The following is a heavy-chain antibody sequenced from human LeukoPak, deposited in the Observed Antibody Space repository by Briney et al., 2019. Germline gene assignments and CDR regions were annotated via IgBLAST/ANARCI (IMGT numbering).Heavy chain of an antibody. CDR3: ARGDYGDFRVFYTLFDY. D-gene: IGHD4-17*01. V-gene: IGHV5-51*01. J-gene: IGHJ4*02. Sequence: GESLKISCKGSGYTFTNYWIGWVRQMPGKGLEWMGIIYPGGSDTRYSPSFQGRVTISADKSISTAYLQWSSLKASDTAMYYCARGDYGDFRVFYTLFDYWGQGTLVTVSS. CDR1: GYTFTNYW. CDR2: IYPGGSDT.